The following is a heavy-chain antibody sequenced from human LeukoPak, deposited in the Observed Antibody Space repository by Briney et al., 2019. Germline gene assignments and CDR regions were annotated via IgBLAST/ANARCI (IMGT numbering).Heavy chain of an antibody. Sequence: GGTLRLSCAASGFTFSSYSMNCVRQAPGKGLEWVSYISSSSSTIYYADSVKGRFTISRDNAKNSLYLQMNSLRAEDTAVYYCARDGPYDYYDSSGYTDYFDFWGQGTLVTVSS. V-gene: IGHV3-48*04. CDR1: GFTFSSYS. CDR3: ARDGPYDYYDSSGYTDYFDF. D-gene: IGHD3-22*01. CDR2: ISSSSSTI. J-gene: IGHJ4*02.